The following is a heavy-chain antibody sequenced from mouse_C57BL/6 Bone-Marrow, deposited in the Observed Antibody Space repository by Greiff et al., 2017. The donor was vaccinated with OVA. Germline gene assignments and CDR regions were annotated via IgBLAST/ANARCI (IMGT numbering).Heavy chain of an antibody. Sequence: EVKLVESGGGLVKPGGSLKLSCAASGFTFSDYGMHWVRQAPEKGLEWVAYISSGSSTIYYADTVKGRFTISRDNAKNTLFLQMTSLRSEDTAMYYCAGAHYSNNWFAYWGQGTLVTVSA. CDR2: ISSGSSTI. D-gene: IGHD2-5*01. CDR1: GFTFSDYG. J-gene: IGHJ3*01. CDR3: AGAHYSNNWFAY. V-gene: IGHV5-17*01.